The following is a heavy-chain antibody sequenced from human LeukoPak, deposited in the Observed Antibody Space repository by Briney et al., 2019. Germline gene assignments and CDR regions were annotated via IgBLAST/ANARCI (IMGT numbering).Heavy chain of an antibody. CDR2: ISSSGYTI. V-gene: IGHV3-11*01. D-gene: IGHD6-13*01. CDR3: ARASGSSWYLLDY. Sequence: GGSLRLSCAASGFTFSDYYMSWIRQAPGKGLEWVSYISSSGYTIYYADSVKGRFTISRDNAKNSLYLQMNSLRAEDTAVYYCARASGSSWYLLDYWGQGTLVTVSS. CDR1: GFTFSDYY. J-gene: IGHJ4*02.